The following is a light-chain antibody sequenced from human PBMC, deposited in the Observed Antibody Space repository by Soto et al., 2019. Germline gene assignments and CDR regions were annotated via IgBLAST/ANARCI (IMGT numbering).Light chain of an antibody. V-gene: IGLV2-11*01. J-gene: IGLJ2*01. CDR2: DVS. CDR1: SSDVGGYNY. Sequence: QSALTQPRSVSGSPGQSVTISCTGTSSDVGGYNYVSWYQQHPGKAPKLMIYDVSKRASGVPDRFSGSKSGNTASLTISGLQAEDEADDYCCSYAGSYTWVFGGGTKLTAL. CDR3: CSYAGSYTWV.